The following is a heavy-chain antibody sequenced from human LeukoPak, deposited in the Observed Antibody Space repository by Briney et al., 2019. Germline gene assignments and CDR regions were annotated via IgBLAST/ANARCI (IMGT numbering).Heavy chain of an antibody. CDR1: GYTFTSYG. CDR2: ISAYNGNT. CDR3: ARGGAPPTDQYYFDY. D-gene: IGHD4-17*01. Sequence: ASVKVSCKASGYTFTSYGISWVRQAPGQGLEWMGWISAYNGNTNYAQKLQGRVTMTTDTSTSTAYMELRSLRSDDTAVYYCARGGAPPTDQYYFDYWGQGTLVTVSS. V-gene: IGHV1-18*01. J-gene: IGHJ4*02.